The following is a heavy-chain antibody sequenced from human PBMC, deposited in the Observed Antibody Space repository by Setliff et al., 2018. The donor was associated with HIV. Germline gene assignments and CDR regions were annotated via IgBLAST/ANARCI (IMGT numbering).Heavy chain of an antibody. J-gene: IGHJ6*03. CDR2: IYTSGSA. V-gene: IGHV4-4*07. CDR1: GGSINSYY. CDR3: ARELMWRGALHYFYYMDV. Sequence: TSETLSLTCTVSGGSINSYYWSWIRQPAGKGLEWIGRIYTSGSANYNPSLKSRVTMSVDTSKNQFSLKLTSVTAADTAVYYCARELMWRGALHYFYYMDVWGEGTTVTV. D-gene: IGHD1-26*01.